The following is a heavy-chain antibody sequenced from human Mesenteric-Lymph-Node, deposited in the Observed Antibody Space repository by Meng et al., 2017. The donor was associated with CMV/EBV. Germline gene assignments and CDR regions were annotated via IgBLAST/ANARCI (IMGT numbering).Heavy chain of an antibody. CDR3: ARGSSYDILTGYFDY. CDR2: INHSGST. D-gene: IGHD3-9*01. J-gene: IGHJ4*02. V-gene: IGHV4-34*01. Sequence: QVQLHQWGAGLLKPSEPLSFTCAVYGWSFSGYYWNWIRQSPEKGLEWIGEINHSGSTTYNPSFTSRIIISVDTSTNQISLNMSSVTAADTAVYYCARGSSYDILTGYFDYWGQGALVTVSS. CDR1: GWSFSGYY.